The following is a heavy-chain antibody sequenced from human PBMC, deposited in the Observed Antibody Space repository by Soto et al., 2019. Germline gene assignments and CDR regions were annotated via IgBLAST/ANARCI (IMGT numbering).Heavy chain of an antibody. D-gene: IGHD2-21*02. CDR1: GFSLSTSGVG. CDR3: IQSRCGGDCLQSYASYYYYGMDV. CDR2: IYWDDDK. V-gene: IGHV2-5*02. J-gene: IGHJ6*02. Sequence: SGPTLVNPTQTLTLTCTFSGFSLSTSGVGVGWIRQPPGKALEWLALIYWDDDKRYSPSLKSRLTITKDTSKNQVVLTMTNMDPVDTATYYCIQSRCGGDCLQSYASYYYYGMDVWGQGTTVTVS.